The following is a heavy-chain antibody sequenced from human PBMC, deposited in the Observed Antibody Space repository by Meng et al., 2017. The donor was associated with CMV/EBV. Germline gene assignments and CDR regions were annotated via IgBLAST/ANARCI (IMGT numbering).Heavy chain of an antibody. D-gene: IGHD1-1*01. V-gene: IGHV1-69*10. CDR2: IIPILGIA. J-gene: IGHJ4*02. CDR1: GGTFSSYA. CDR3: ARVCLDWTTRPIEYFDY. Sequence: SVKVSCKASGGTFSSYAISWVRQAPGQGLEWMGGIIPILGIANYAQKFQGRVTITADKSTSTAYMELSSLRSEDTAVYYCARVCLDWTTRPIEYFDYWGQGTLVTVSS.